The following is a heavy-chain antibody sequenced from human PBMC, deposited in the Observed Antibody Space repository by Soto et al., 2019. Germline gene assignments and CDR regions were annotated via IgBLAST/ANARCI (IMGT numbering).Heavy chain of an antibody. J-gene: IGHJ6*02. Sequence: GGSLRLSCAASGVTFSGYWMHWVRQAPGKGPVWVSRINSDGSSTGYADSVKGRFTISRDNAKNSLYLQMNSLRAEDTAVYYCASIVVVPEGGDYYYYGLDVWGQGTTVTVSS. CDR1: GVTFSGYW. CDR3: ASIVVVPEGGDYYYYGLDV. V-gene: IGHV3-74*01. CDR2: INSDGSST. D-gene: IGHD2-2*01.